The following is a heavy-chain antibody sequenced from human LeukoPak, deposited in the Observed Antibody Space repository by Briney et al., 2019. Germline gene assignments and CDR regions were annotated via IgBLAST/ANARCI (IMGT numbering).Heavy chain of an antibody. CDR3: VKDLGSTWPDNWFDP. V-gene: IGHV3-23*01. D-gene: IGHD6-13*01. CDR1: GFTFPNYA. CDR2: ISGGSATI. Sequence: HPGGSLRLSCAASGFTFPNYAMNWVRQAPGKGLEWVSGISGGSATIYYADSVKGRFTISRDNSKYTLYLQMNSLRVEDTAVYYCVKDLGSTWPDNWFDPWGQGTLVTVSS. J-gene: IGHJ5*02.